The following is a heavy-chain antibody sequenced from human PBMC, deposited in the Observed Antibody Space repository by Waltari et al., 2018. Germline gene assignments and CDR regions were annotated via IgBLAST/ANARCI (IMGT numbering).Heavy chain of an antibody. V-gene: IGHV3-30*04. CDR2: ISYDGTQT. CDR1: GFTFRYYA. Sequence: QLLESGGGVVQPGRSLRLSCAASGFTFRYYAMHWVGQAPGKGLEWVAIISYDGTQTFYADPVKGRFTITRDNYKNTVYLQMESLRGDDTASYYCARGYATDPLDYWGQGTLVTVSS. D-gene: IGHD4-4*01. CDR3: ARGYATDPLDY. J-gene: IGHJ4*02.